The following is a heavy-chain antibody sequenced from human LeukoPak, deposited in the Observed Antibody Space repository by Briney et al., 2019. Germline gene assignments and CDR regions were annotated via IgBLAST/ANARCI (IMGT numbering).Heavy chain of an antibody. Sequence: TLSLTCTVSGGSISSGDYYWSWIRQPPGKGLEWIGYIYYSGSTYYNPSLKSRVTISVDTPKNQFSLKLSSVTAADTAVYYCARDIDYYGSGSYYDWGQGTLVTASP. CDR2: IYYSGST. J-gene: IGHJ4*02. CDR1: GGSISSGDYY. D-gene: IGHD3-10*01. CDR3: ARDIDYYGSGSYYD. V-gene: IGHV4-30-4*01.